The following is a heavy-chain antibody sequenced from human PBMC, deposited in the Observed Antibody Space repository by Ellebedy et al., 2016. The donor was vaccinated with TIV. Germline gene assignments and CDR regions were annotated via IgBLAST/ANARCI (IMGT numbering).Heavy chain of an antibody. V-gene: IGHV4-34*01. D-gene: IGHD3-22*01. Sequence: MPSETLSLTCNVSGASISSYYWSWIRQPPGKGLEWIGEINHSGSTNYNPSLKSRVTISVDTSKNQFSLKLSSVTAADTAVYYCARVNYYDSSGYYYFSSWFDPWGQGTLVTVSS. J-gene: IGHJ5*02. CDR2: INHSGST. CDR1: GASISSYY. CDR3: ARVNYYDSSGYYYFSSWFDP.